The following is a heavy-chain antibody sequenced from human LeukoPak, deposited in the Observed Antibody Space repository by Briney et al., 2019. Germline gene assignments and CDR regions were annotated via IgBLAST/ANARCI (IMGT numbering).Heavy chain of an antibody. CDR2: INPNSGGT. CDR1: PYTFTGYF. Sequence: ASIKVSCKASPYTFTGYFMHWVRQAPGQGREWAGWINPNSGGTNYAQKFQCRVTMTRDTSISTAYMDVSGLRSDDTAVYYCAPSVTYYFDYWGQGTLVTVSS. V-gene: IGHV1-2*02. CDR3: APSVTYYFDY. D-gene: IGHD5/OR15-5a*01. J-gene: IGHJ4*02.